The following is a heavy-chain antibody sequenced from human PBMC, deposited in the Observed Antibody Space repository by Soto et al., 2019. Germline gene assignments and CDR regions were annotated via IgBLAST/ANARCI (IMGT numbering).Heavy chain of an antibody. Sequence: SETLSLTCAVYGGSFSGYYWSWIRQPPGKGLEWIGYIYYSGNTNYNPSLKSRVTISVDTSKNQFSVKLSSVTAADTAVYYCARDGGYSGGWYRWFDPWGQGTLVTVSS. CDR1: GGSFSGYY. CDR3: ARDGGYSGGWYRWFDP. CDR2: IYYSGNT. V-gene: IGHV4-59*01. J-gene: IGHJ5*02. D-gene: IGHD6-19*01.